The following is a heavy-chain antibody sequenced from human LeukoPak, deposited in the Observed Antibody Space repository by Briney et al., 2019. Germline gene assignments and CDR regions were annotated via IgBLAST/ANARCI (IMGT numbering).Heavy chain of an antibody. CDR3: ARALYDFWSGYTLDY. J-gene: IGHJ4*02. CDR2: IYSGGRT. Sequence: GGSLRLSCAASGFTVSSNYMSWVRQAPGKGLEWVSVIYSGGRTYYADSVKGRFTISRDNSKNTLYLQMNSLRAEDTAVYYCARALYDFWSGYTLDYWGQGTLVTVSS. CDR1: GFTVSSNY. D-gene: IGHD3-3*01. V-gene: IGHV3-66*02.